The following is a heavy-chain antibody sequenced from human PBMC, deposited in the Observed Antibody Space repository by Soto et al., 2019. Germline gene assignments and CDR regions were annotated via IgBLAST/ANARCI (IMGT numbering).Heavy chain of an antibody. V-gene: IGHV4-34*01. CDR2: INHSGST. CDR1: GGSFSGYY. CDR3: ARVTEWKQPPRGRFDY. D-gene: IGHD1-26*01. J-gene: IGHJ4*02. Sequence: PSETLSLTCAVYGGSFSGYYWSWIRQPPGKGLEWIGEINHSGSTNYNPSLKSRVTISVDTSKNQFSLKLSSVTAADTAVYYCARVTEWKQPPRGRFDYWGQGTLVTVSS.